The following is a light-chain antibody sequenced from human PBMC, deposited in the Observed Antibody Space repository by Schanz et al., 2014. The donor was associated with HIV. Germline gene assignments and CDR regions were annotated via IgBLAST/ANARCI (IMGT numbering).Light chain of an antibody. V-gene: IGKV3-20*01. CDR3: QQYGVSPPWT. J-gene: IGKJ1*01. Sequence: EAVLTQSPATLSAYPGERVTLSCRTTQIISTSLAWYQQRPGQPPRLLLYGASSRATGIPDRFSGSGSGTAFNLPISGLATQAFAAYYCQQYGVSPPWTSGQGPKVEVK. CDR1: QIISTS. CDR2: GAS.